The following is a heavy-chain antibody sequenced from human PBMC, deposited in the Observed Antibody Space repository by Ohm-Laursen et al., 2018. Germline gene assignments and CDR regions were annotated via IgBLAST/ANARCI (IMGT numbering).Heavy chain of an antibody. D-gene: IGHD2-15*01. CDR3: AKDRGYCSGGSCTFDY. V-gene: IGHV3-23*01. CDR1: GFTFTNAW. CDR2: ISGSGAST. Sequence: SPRLSCAASGFTFTNAWTSWVRQAPGKGLEWVSAISGSGASTYYADSVKGRFTISRDNSKNTLYLQMNSLRAEDTALYYCAKDRGYCSGGSCTFDYWGQGTLVTVSS. J-gene: IGHJ4*02.